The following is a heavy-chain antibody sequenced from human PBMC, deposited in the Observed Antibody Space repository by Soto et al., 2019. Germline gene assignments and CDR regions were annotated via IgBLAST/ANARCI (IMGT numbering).Heavy chain of an antibody. D-gene: IGHD2-15*01. Sequence: EVQLVESGGGLVQPGGSLRLSCAASGFTVSSNYMSWVRQAPGKGLEWVSVIYSGGSTYYADSVKGRFTISRDNSKNTLYLQMNSLRAEDTAVYDCARDFVVAAPVNCYYYGMDVWGQGTTVTVSS. CDR3: ARDFVVAAPVNCYYYGMDV. J-gene: IGHJ6*02. CDR1: GFTVSSNY. CDR2: IYSGGST. V-gene: IGHV3-66*01.